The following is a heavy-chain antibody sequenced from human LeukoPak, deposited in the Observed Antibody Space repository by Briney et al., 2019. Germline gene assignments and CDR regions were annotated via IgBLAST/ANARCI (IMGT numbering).Heavy chain of an antibody. D-gene: IGHD5-24*01. Sequence: EASVKVSCKASGGTFSSYAISWVRQAPGQGLEWMGGIIPIFGTANYAQKFQGRVTITADESTSTAYMELGSLRSEDTAVYYCARERDGYRYFDYWGQGTLVTVSS. CDR2: IIPIFGTA. J-gene: IGHJ4*02. CDR3: ARERDGYRYFDY. V-gene: IGHV1-69*01. CDR1: GGTFSSYA.